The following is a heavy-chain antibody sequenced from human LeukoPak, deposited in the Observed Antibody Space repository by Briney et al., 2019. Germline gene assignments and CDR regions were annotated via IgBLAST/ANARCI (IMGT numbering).Heavy chain of an antibody. J-gene: IGHJ4*02. Sequence: PGGSLRLSCAASGFIFSSYWMNWVRQAPGKGLEWVANIKQDGSEKYYVDSVKGRFTISRDNAKNSLYLQMNSLRAEDTAVYYCAGVNSRMVVVPAALYYFDYWGQGTLVTVSS. CDR2: IKQDGSEK. D-gene: IGHD2-2*01. V-gene: IGHV3-7*04. CDR3: AGVNSRMVVVPAALYYFDY. CDR1: GFIFSSYW.